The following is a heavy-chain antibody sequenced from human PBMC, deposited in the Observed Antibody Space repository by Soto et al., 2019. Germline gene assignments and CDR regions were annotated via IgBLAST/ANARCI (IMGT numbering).Heavy chain of an antibody. CDR3: ARELGYCSGGSCYSEPETAFDY. CDR1: GFTFSSYG. V-gene: IGHV3-33*01. J-gene: IGHJ4*02. CDR2: IWYDGSNK. Sequence: QVQLVESGGGVVQPGRSLRLSCAASGFTFSSYGMHWVRQAPGKGLEWVAVIWYDGSNKYYADSVKGRFTISRDNSQNTLYLQMNSLRAEDTAVYYCARELGYCSGGSCYSEPETAFDYWGQGTLVTVSS. D-gene: IGHD2-15*01.